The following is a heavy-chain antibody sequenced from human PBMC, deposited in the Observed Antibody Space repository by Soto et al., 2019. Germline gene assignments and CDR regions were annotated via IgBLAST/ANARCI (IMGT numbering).Heavy chain of an antibody. D-gene: IGHD5-18*01. J-gene: IGHJ6*02. Sequence: ASVKVSCKASGGTFSSYAISWVRQAPGQGLEWMGGIIPIFGTANYAQKFQGRVTITADESTSTAYMELSSLRSEDTAVYYCAREYSYGYYYYYYGMDVWGQGTTVTVSS. V-gene: IGHV1-69*13. CDR2: IIPIFGTA. CDR3: AREYSYGYYYYYYGMDV. CDR1: GGTFSSYA.